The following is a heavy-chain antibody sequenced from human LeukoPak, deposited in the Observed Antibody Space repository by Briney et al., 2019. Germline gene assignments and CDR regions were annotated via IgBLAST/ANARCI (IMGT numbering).Heavy chain of an antibody. Sequence: PGGSLRLSCAASGFTFSSYSMNWVRQAPGKGLEWASSISSSSSYIYYADSVKGRFTISRDNAKNSLYLQMNSLRAEDTAVYYCARGDGYNSGGYFDYWGQGTLVTVSS. CDR3: ARGDGYNSGGYFDY. D-gene: IGHD5-24*01. J-gene: IGHJ4*02. V-gene: IGHV3-21*01. CDR2: ISSSSSYI. CDR1: GFTFSSYS.